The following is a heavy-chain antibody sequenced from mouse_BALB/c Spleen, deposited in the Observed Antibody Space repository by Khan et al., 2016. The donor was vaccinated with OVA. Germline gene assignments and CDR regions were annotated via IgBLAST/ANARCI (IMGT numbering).Heavy chain of an antibody. V-gene: IGHV14-3*02. D-gene: IGHD3-1*01. CDR2: IDPANGNT. CDR1: GFYIKDTY. J-gene: IGHJ2*01. CDR3: ARAKVEGDFDY. Sequence: VRLQQSGAELVKPGASVKLSCTASGFYIKDTYMHWVKQRPEQGLEWIGRIDPANGNTKYDPKFQGTATITADTSPNTAYLQLSRLTSEDTAVYCGARAKVEGDFDYWGKGTTLTVSS.